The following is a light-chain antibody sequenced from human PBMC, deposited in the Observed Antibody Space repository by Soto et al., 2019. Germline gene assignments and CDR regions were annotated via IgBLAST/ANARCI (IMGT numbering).Light chain of an antibody. J-gene: IGKJ2*01. CDR1: QSVTFN. Sequence: EIVLTQSPAALSASPGERVILSCKASQSVTFNLAWYQQKPGQAPRLLIHTASTRATGIPARFSGGGSATEFTLTISSLQSEDFAVYFCQQYASWPPYTFGQGTKVEIK. CDR2: TAS. V-gene: IGKV3-15*01. CDR3: QQYASWPPYT.